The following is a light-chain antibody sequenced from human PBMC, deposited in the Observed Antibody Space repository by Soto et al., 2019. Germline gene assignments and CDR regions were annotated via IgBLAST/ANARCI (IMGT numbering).Light chain of an antibody. Sequence: DIQMTQSPSSLSASVGDRVTITCRASQGISTYLNWYQQKPGKAPNLLIYVASSLQSEVPSRFSGSGSGTDFTLTISSLEPEDFAVYYCQQRSNWPQTFGQGTKVDIK. CDR2: VAS. CDR3: QQRSNWPQT. V-gene: IGKV1-39*01. J-gene: IGKJ1*01. CDR1: QGISTY.